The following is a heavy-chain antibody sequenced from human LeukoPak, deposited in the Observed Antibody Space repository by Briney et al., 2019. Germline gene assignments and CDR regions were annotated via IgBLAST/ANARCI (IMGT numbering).Heavy chain of an antibody. V-gene: IGHV3-30*18. CDR2: ISYDGCNK. Sequence: PGGALRLSCAATGFTFSSYGMHWVRQAPGKGLEGVAVISYDGCNKYYADSVKGRFTISRDNSKNTLYLQMNSLRAEDTAVYYCAKVDDSDGEWFGEFRVWGQGTLVTVSS. J-gene: IGHJ4*02. D-gene: IGHD3-10*01. CDR3: AKVDDSDGEWFGEFRV. CDR1: GFTFSSYG.